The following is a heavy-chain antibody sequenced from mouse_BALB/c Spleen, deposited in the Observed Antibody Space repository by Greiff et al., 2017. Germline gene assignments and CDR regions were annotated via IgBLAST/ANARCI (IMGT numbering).Heavy chain of an antibody. V-gene: IGHV2-9*02. CDR2: IWAGGST. J-gene: IGHJ2*01. CDR3: ARDGGWLRGYFDY. D-gene: IGHD2-3*01. CDR1: GFSLTSYG. Sequence: QVQLKQSGPGLVAPSQSLSITCTVSGFSLTSYGVHWVRQPPGKGLEWLGVIWAGGSTNYNSALMSRLSISKDNSKSQVFLKMNSLQTDDTAMYYCARDGGWLRGYFDYWGQGTTLTVSA.